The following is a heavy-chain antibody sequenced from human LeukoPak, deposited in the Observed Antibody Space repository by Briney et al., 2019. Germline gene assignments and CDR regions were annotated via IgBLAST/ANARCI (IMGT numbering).Heavy chain of an antibody. CDR2: IKQDGSEK. D-gene: IGHD6-6*01. V-gene: IGHV3-7*01. Sequence: GGSLRLSCAASGFTFSGYWMSSVPQAPGEGLGWVANIKQDGSEKYYVDSVKGRFTISRDNAKNSLYLQMYSLRAEDTALSYCARDHYSSSSTDYWGEGTMVAVCS. CDR1: GFTFSGYW. J-gene: IGHJ4*02. CDR3: ARDHYSSSSTDY.